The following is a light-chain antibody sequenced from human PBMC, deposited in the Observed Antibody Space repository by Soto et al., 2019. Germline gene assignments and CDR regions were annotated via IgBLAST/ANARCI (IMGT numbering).Light chain of an antibody. J-gene: IGKJ1*01. Sequence: DIQMTQSPSSLSASVGDRVTMSCRATQDIRNDLGRHQQKPRKAPKRLIYTASSLQSGVPSRFSGSGSGTEFTLTISSLQPEDYATYYCLQHSDYPPTFGQGTKVEI. V-gene: IGKV1-17*01. CDR3: LQHSDYPPT. CDR1: QDIRND. CDR2: TAS.